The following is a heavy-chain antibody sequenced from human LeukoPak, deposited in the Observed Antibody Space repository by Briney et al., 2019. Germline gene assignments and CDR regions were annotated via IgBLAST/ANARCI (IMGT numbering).Heavy chain of an antibody. Sequence: GGSLRLSCAASGFTFSSYGMHWVRQAPGKGLEWVAVIWYDGSNKYYADSVKGRSTISRDNSKNTLYLQMNSLRAEDTAVYYCARDLRYSSGWFDYWGQGTLVTVSS. J-gene: IGHJ4*02. V-gene: IGHV3-33*01. CDR3: ARDLRYSSGWFDY. D-gene: IGHD6-19*01. CDR1: GFTFSSYG. CDR2: IWYDGSNK.